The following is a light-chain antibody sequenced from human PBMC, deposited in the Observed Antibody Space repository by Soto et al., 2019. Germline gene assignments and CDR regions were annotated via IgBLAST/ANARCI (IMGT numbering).Light chain of an antibody. V-gene: IGKV1-9*01. CDR3: QQINSFPLT. CDR1: QGIDSF. CDR2: AAS. Sequence: IQLTQSPSSLSAFVGDRVTITCRASQGIDSFLVWYQQIPGKAPKLLIYAASTLQSGVPSRFSGSGSGTDFTLTISSLQPEDCATYYCQQINSFPLTLGGGTKVDIK. J-gene: IGKJ4*01.